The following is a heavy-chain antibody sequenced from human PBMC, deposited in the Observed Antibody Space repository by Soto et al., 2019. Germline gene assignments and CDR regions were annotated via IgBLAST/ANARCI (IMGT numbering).Heavy chain of an antibody. CDR1: RYTFTSHG. J-gene: IGHJ3*01. CDR2: ISTFNGKT. Sequence: QVQLVQSGGDVKTPGASVKVSCTSSRYTFTSHGIAWVRQAPGQGLEWMGWISTFNGKTDYAQKFQGRVTMTADTLTSTVHVELRSLRSDDTAVYYCARLLTEGATFREDAFDLWGQGTKVTVSS. CDR3: ARLLTEGATFREDAFDL. V-gene: IGHV1-18*01. D-gene: IGHD1-26*01.